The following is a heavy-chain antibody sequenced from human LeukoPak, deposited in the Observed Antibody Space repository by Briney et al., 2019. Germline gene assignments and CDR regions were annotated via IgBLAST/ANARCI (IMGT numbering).Heavy chain of an antibody. J-gene: IGHJ4*02. Sequence: GGSLRLFCTTSGFTFGESVMSWFRQAPGKGLEWVGLIRSKRYGGTTQYAASVKGRFTISRDDSKSIAYLQMNSLKTEETAVYFCARSYDVLAAYFPPDYWGQGTLVTVSS. CDR2: IRSKRYGGTT. D-gene: IGHD3-9*01. CDR3: ARSYDVLAAYFPPDY. V-gene: IGHV3-49*03. CDR1: GFTFGESV.